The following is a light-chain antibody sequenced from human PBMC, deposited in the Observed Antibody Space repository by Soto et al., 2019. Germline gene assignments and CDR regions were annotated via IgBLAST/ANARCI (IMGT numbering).Light chain of an antibody. CDR1: QNINIY. J-gene: IGKJ2*01. Sequence: IQLTQSPSSLSASVGDRVTVTCRASQNINIYLNWYQQKPGKAPTLLIYGASSLQSGVPSRFSGGGSRTDFTLTISSLQTEDLATYYCQQSYISPYTFGQGTKLEI. CDR3: QQSYISPYT. V-gene: IGKV1-39*01. CDR2: GAS.